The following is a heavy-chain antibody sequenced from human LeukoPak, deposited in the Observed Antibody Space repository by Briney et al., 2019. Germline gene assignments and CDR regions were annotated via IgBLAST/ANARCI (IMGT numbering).Heavy chain of an antibody. CDR1: GGSISSGGYY. Sequence: SETLSLTCTVSGGSISSGGYYWSWIRQHPGKGLEWIGYIYYSGSTYYNPSLKSRVTISVDTSKNQFSLKLSSVTAADTAVYYCARRGSGSGYNGVSGFDSWGQGTLVTVSS. D-gene: IGHD3-22*01. J-gene: IGHJ4*02. CDR2: IYYSGST. CDR3: ARRGSGSGYNGVSGFDS. V-gene: IGHV4-31*03.